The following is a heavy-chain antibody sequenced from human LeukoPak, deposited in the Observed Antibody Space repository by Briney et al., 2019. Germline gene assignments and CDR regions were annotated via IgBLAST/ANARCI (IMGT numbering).Heavy chain of an antibody. Sequence: PGGSLRLSCAASGFTFSDYYMSWIRQAPGKGLGWVSYISSSNTYTNYAGSVKGRFTISRDDAKNSLYLQMNSLRAEDTAVYYCARSRSYYPADYWGQGTPVTVSS. D-gene: IGHD1-26*01. CDR1: GFTFSDYY. V-gene: IGHV3-11*03. CDR2: ISSSNTYT. J-gene: IGHJ4*02. CDR3: ARSRSYYPADY.